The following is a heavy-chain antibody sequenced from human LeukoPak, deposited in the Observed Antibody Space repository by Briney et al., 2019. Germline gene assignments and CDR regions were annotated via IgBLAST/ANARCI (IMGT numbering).Heavy chain of an antibody. D-gene: IGHD6-6*01. CDR3: AKLANRFSSDDY. J-gene: IGHJ4*02. CDR2: IKDDGSDT. Sequence: PGGSLRLSCAASGSTTFSRSWMHWVRQAPGKGLVWVSGIKDDGSDTTYADSVKGRFTISRDNAKDTLYLQMHSPRVEDTALYYCAKLANRFSSDDYWGQGTLVTVSS. CDR1: GSTTFSRSW. V-gene: IGHV3-74*03.